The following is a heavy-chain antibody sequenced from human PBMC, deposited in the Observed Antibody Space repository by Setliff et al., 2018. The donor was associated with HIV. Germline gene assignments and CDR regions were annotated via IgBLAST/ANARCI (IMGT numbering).Heavy chain of an antibody. V-gene: IGHV4-4*07. CDR3: ARERYYDSSGYSPSYYFDS. CDR2: IYGSGIT. CDR1: GGSIISNY. D-gene: IGHD3-22*01. J-gene: IGHJ4*01. Sequence: SETLSLTCSVSGGSIISNYWSWIRQSAGKGPEWIGRIYGSGITNYNPSLRGRVIMSIDTSNNRFSLKLTSMTAADTAVYYCARERYYDSSGYSPSYYFDSWGQGTLVTV.